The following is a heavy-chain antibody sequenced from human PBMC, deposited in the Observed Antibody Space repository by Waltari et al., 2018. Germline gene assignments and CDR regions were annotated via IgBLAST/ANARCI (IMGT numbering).Heavy chain of an antibody. V-gene: IGHV4-59*03. J-gene: IGHJ5*02. Sequence: QVQLQESGPGLVKPSETLSLTCTVSGGSISSYYWSWIRQPPGKGLEWIGYIYYSGSTNYNPSLKSRFTISRDNARNSLYLQMNSLRAEDTAVYYCAPKGDRISEPTPSWGQGTLVIVSS. D-gene: IGHD1-20*01. CDR2: IYYSGST. CDR3: APKGDRISEPTPS. CDR1: GGSISSYY.